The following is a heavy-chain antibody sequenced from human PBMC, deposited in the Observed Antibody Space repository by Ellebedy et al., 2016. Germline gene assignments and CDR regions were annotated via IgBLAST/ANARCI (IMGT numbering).Heavy chain of an antibody. D-gene: IGHD2-21*02. CDR1: GFTFTSSA. Sequence: ASVKVSCKASGFTFTSSAVHWVRQAPGQGLEWMGVINPSGGSTNYAQKFQGRVTMTRDTSTSTVYMELSSLRSEDTAVHYCARDRGGDSGSYYYGMDVWGQGTTVTVSS. CDR2: INPSGGST. CDR3: ARDRGGDSGSYYYGMDV. J-gene: IGHJ6*02. V-gene: IGHV1-46*01.